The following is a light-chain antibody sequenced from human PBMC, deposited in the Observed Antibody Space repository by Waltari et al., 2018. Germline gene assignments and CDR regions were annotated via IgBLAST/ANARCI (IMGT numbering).Light chain of an antibody. CDR2: AAS. CDR1: QGISSW. J-gene: IGKJ3*01. V-gene: IGKV1D-12*01. Sequence: DILMTQSPSSVSASVGDTVTITCRASQGISSWLAWYQQKRGKAPRLLMYAASNLQSGVPSRFSGSGSWTDFTLTISSLQPEDFATYYCQQANSFPFTFGPGTKVDIK. CDR3: QQANSFPFT.